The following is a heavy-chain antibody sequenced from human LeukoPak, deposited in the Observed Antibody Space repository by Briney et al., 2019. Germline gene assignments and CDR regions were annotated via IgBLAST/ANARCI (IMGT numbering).Heavy chain of an antibody. J-gene: IGHJ4*02. CDR3: ARGSKSWFGETIFDY. D-gene: IGHD3-10*01. CDR2: ISSSSSYT. V-gene: IGHV3-11*06. Sequence: PGGSLSLSSAASGFTFSDYYMSWIRPAPGKGLEWVSYISSSSSYTNYADSVKGRFTISRDNAKNSLYLQMNSLRAEDTAVYYCARGSKSWFGETIFDYWGQGTLVTVSS. CDR1: GFTFSDYY.